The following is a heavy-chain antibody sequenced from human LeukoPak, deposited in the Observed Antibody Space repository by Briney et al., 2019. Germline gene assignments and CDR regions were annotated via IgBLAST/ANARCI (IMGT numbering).Heavy chain of an antibody. CDR1: GFTFSSYA. CDR2: ISGSGGST. CDR3: ATRGYSYGFGMDY. D-gene: IGHD5-18*01. V-gene: IGHV3-23*01. Sequence: GGSLRLSCAASGFTFSSYAMSWVRQAPGKGLEWVSAISGSGGSTYYADSVKGRFTISRDNSKNTLYLQMNSLRAEDTAVYYCATRGYSYGFGMDYWGQGTLVTVSS. J-gene: IGHJ4*02.